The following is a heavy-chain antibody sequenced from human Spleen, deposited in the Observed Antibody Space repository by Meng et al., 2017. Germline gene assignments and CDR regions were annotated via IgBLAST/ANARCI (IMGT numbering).Heavy chain of an antibody. CDR1: GFTFDDYT. CDR3: AKERLRDYYYYGMDV. J-gene: IGHJ6*02. CDR2: ISWNSGNI. V-gene: IGHV3-9*01. Sequence: GGSLRLSCAASGFTFDDYTMHWVRQAPGKGLEWVSGISWNSGNIGYADSVKGRFTISRDNAKNSLYLQMNSLRAEDTALYYCAKERLRDYYYYGMDVWGQGTTVTVSS. D-gene: IGHD1-1*01.